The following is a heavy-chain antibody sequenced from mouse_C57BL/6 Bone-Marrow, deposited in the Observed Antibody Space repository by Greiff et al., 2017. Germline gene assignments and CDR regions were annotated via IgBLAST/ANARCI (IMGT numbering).Heavy chain of an antibody. J-gene: IGHJ2*01. CDR3: ARHSYYYVYYFDY. CDR2: ISGGGGNT. Sequence: EVQRVESGGGLVKPGGSLTLSCAASGFTFSSYTMSWVRQTPVKRLEWVATISGGGGNTYYPDSVKGRFTISRDNAKNTLYLQMSSLRSEDTALYYCARHSYYYVYYFDYWGQGTTLTVSS. CDR1: GFTFSSYT. V-gene: IGHV5-9*01. D-gene: IGHD1-1*01.